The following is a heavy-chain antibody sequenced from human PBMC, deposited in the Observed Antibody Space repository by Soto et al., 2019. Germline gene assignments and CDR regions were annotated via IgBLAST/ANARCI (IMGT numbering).Heavy chain of an antibody. CDR1: GFTFSSRS. CDR3: VPDVVVIAAKGY. J-gene: IGHJ4*02. V-gene: IGHV3-21*01. CDR2: ISSTSSPT. Sequence: EVQLVESGGGLVKPGGSLRLSCAASGFTFSSRSLNWVRQAPGKGLEWVSSISSTSSPTQYADSEKGRFTISRDNAKNSLYLQMNGLRIEDTAVYYCVPDVVVIAAKGYWGQGSLVTVSS. D-gene: IGHD2-15*01.